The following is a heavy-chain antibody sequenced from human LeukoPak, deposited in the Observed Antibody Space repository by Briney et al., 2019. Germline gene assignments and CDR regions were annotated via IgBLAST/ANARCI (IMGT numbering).Heavy chain of an antibody. CDR2: ISSSSRTI. D-gene: IGHD6-13*01. CDR1: GFTVSSYG. V-gene: IGHV3-48*04. Sequence: PGGSLRLSCAASGFTVSSYGMHWVRQAPGKGLEWVSYISSSSRTIYYADSVKGRFTISRDNAKNSLYLQMNSLRAEDTAMYYCARDEGGIGSSNWHARKAEIPYWFDPWGQGTLVTVSS. CDR3: ARDEGGIGSSNWHARKAEIPYWFDP. J-gene: IGHJ5*02.